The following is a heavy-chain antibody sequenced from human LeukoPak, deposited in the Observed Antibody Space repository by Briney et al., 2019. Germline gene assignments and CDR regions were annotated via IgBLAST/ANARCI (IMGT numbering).Heavy chain of an antibody. CDR1: GYTPTEVS. J-gene: IGHJ4*02. CDR3: ATDLYGSGSYYFDY. CDR2: FDPEDGET. Sequence: ASATVASKVSGYTPTEVSMHWVRQAPGKGLEWMGGFDPEDGETIYAQKFQGRVTMTEDTSTDTAYMELSSLRSEDTAVYYCATDLYGSGSYYFDYWGQGTLVTVSS. V-gene: IGHV1-24*01. D-gene: IGHD3-10*01.